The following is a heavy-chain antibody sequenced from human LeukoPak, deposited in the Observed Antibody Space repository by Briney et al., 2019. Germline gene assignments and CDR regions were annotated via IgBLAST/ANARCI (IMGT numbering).Heavy chain of an antibody. V-gene: IGHV4-34*01. CDR3: ARKGTYYYDSRRRGYFDY. D-gene: IGHD3-22*01. CDR2: ISHSGST. Sequence: SETLSLTCAVYGGSFSGYYWSWIRQPPGKGLEWIGEISHSGSTNYNPSLKSRVTISVDTSKNQFSLKLSSVTAADTAVYYCARKGTYYYDSRRRGYFDYWGQGTLVTVSS. J-gene: IGHJ4*02. CDR1: GGSFSGYY.